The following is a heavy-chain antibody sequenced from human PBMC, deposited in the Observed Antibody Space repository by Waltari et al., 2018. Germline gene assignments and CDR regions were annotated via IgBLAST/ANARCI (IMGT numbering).Heavy chain of an antibody. CDR3: ARGAGAGAYAGV. CDR2: MNPNSGNT. V-gene: IGHV1-8*01. J-gene: IGHJ4*02. Sequence: QVQLVQSGAEVKKPGASVTVSCQASGYTFTRSAINWVRQATGQGLEWMGWMNPNSGNTGYAQKFQGRVTMTRNTSISTAYMELSSPRSEDTAVYYCARGAGAGAYAGVWGQGTLVTVSS. D-gene: IGHD1-26*01. CDR1: GYTFTRSA.